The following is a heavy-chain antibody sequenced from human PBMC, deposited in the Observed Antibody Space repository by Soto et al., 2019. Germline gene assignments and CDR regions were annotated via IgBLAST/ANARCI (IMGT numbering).Heavy chain of an antibody. Sequence: VQLVQSGAAVKKPGSSVKVSCKASGRTFSSYAISWVRQAPGQGLEWLGGIIPIFGTANYAQKFQGRVTITADESTSTAYMELSSLRSEDTAVYYCASHWGDYYYGMDVWGQGTTVPVFS. J-gene: IGHJ6*02. CDR1: GRTFSSYA. CDR2: IIPIFGTA. D-gene: IGHD7-27*01. V-gene: IGHV1-69*01. CDR3: ASHWGDYYYGMDV.